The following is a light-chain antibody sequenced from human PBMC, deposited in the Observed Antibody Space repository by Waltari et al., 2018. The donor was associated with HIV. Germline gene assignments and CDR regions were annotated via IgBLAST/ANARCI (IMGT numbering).Light chain of an antibody. CDR1: SSNVGSDDL. CDR2: EVT. Sequence: QSALTQPASVSGSPGQSITISCTGTSSNVGSDDLVSWYQQHPGEAPKLIIYEVTKPPSGVYKRLSGSKSGNTASLTIAGLQAEEEADYYCCSCPRSGIRYVFGTGTKVTVL. V-gene: IGLV2-23*02. CDR3: CSCPRSGIRYV. J-gene: IGLJ1*01.